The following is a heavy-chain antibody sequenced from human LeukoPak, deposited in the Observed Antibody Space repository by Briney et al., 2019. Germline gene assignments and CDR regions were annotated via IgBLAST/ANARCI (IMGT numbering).Heavy chain of an antibody. Sequence: SETLSLTCTVSDGSITNYDWSWVRQPPGKGLEFFGHVHYSGTTNYNPSLRSRVTISIDTSKKHFFLKLNSVTAADTAVYYCARVVYGDSSKDFDYWGQGTLVTVSS. CDR1: DGSITNYD. J-gene: IGHJ4*02. V-gene: IGHV4-59*12. CDR2: VHYSGTT. CDR3: ARVVYGDSSKDFDY. D-gene: IGHD4-17*01.